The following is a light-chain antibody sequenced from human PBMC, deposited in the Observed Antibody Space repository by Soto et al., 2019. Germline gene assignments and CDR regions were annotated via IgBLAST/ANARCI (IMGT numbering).Light chain of an antibody. J-gene: IGKJ1*01. CDR3: QQYNDYSWT. V-gene: IGKV3-15*01. Sequence: IVMTQSPATLSVSPGERATLSCRASQSISSNLAWYQQKPGQAPRLLIYDTSTRPTGIPARFSGSGSGTEFTLTISSLQPDDVATYYCQQYNDYSWTFGQGTKVDIK. CDR2: DTS. CDR1: QSISSN.